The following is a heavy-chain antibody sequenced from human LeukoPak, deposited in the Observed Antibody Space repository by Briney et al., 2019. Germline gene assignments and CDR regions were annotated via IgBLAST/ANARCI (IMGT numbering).Heavy chain of an antibody. J-gene: IGHJ3*01. CDR3: ARVMSGYYVVLDV. V-gene: IGHV3-74*01. CDR1: GLTFNNYW. CDR2: IRTDGLET. Sequence: GGSLRLSCAASGLTFNNYWMHWVRQAPGKGLVWVSRIRTDGLETSYADSVKGRFTASRDNAKNTLYLQMNSLRAEDTAVYYCARVMSGYYVVLDVWGQGTMVTVSS. D-gene: IGHD3-3*01.